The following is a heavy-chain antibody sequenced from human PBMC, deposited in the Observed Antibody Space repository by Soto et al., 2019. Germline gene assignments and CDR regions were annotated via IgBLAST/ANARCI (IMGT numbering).Heavy chain of an antibody. CDR2: IYYSGST. Sequence: SETLSLTCTVSGGSISSYYWSWIRQPPGKGLEWIGYIYYSGSTNYNPSLKSRVTISVDTSKNQFSLKLSSVTAADTAVYYCARHVWDGWFDPWGQGTLVTVSS. V-gene: IGHV4-59*08. J-gene: IGHJ5*02. CDR3: ARHVWDGWFDP. CDR1: GGSISSYY. D-gene: IGHD1-26*01.